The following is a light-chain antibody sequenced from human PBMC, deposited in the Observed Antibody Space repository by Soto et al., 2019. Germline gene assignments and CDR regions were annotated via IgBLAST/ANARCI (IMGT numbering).Light chain of an antibody. CDR1: QSISSL. V-gene: IGKV1-5*01. CDR3: QQYNSYSPWT. J-gene: IGKJ1*01. CDR2: DAS. Sequence: DIQMTQSPSTLSASVGDRVTITCRASQSISSLLAWYQQKPGKAPKLLIYDASNLETGFPSRFSGSGSGTEFTLTISSLQPDDFATYYCQQYNSYSPWTFGQGTKVEIK.